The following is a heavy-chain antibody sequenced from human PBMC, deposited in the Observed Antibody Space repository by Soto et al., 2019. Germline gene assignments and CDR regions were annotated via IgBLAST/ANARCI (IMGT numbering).Heavy chain of an antibody. CDR3: AKFQAYSYGPGANLDY. D-gene: IGHD5-18*01. Sequence: PGGSLRLSCAASGFTFSSYAMSWVRQAPGKGLEWVSAISGSGGSTDYVDSVKGRFTISRDNSKNTLYLQMNSLRAEDTAVYYWAKFQAYSYGPGANLDYWGQGTLVTFSS. CDR2: ISGSGGST. J-gene: IGHJ4*02. CDR1: GFTFSSYA. V-gene: IGHV3-23*01.